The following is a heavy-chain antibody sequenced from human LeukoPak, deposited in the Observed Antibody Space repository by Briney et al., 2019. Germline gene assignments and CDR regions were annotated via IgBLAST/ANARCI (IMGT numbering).Heavy chain of an antibody. D-gene: IGHD3-9*01. V-gene: IGHV3-15*01. CDR3: TSYDILTGYDAFDI. Sequence: GGSLRLSCAASGFTFSNAWMSWVRQAPGKGLEWVGRIKSKTDGGTTDYAAPVKGRFTISRDDSKNTLYLQMNSLKTEDTAVDYCTSYDILTGYDAFDIWGQGTMVTVSS. CDR2: IKSKTDGGTT. CDR1: GFTFSNAW. J-gene: IGHJ3*02.